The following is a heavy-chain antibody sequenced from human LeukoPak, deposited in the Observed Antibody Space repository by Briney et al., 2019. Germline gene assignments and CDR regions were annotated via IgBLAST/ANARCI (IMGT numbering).Heavy chain of an antibody. CDR2: IKQDGSEK. V-gene: IGHV3-7*01. CDR3: ARDRSSLTVGY. J-gene: IGHJ4*02. D-gene: IGHD3-10*01. Sequence: GGSLRLSCAASGFTFSSYAMSWVRQAPGKGLEWVANIKQDGSEKYYVDSVKGRFTISRDNAKNSLYLQMNSLRAEDTAVYYCARDRSSLTVGYWGQGTLVTVSS. CDR1: GFTFSSYA.